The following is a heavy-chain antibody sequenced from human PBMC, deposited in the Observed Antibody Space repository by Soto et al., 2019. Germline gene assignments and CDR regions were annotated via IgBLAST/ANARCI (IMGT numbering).Heavy chain of an antibody. V-gene: IGHV1-18*01. CDR1: GYTFTSYG. CDR2: ISAYNGNT. Sequence: QVQLMQSGVEVKKPGASVKVSCKASGYTFTSYGISWVRQAPGQGLEWMGWISAYNGNTKYAQKLQGRVTMTTDTSTSTDYMELRSLRSDDTAVYYCARDTAMALPDAWGQGTLVNVSS. D-gene: IGHD5-18*01. J-gene: IGHJ4*02. CDR3: ARDTAMALPDA.